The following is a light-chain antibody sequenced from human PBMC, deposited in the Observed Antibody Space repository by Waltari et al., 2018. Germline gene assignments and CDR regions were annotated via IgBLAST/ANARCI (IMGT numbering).Light chain of an antibody. J-gene: IGKJ2*01. V-gene: IGKV1-33*01. CDR1: QDISNY. CDR3: QHCDTLPYT. Sequence: DIQMTQSPSSLSASVGDRVTITCQTSQDISNYLNWYQQKPGKAPRVLIYGASNLETGVPSRFSGSGSGTDFTLTISSLQPEDIATYYCQHCDTLPYTFGQGTRLEIK. CDR2: GAS.